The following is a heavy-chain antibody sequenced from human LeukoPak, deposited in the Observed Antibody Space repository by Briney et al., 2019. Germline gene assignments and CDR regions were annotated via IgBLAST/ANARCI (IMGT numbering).Heavy chain of an antibody. J-gene: IGHJ4*02. CDR1: GFTFSTYA. CDR3: ARKSASGNYPLDY. CDR2: MSADSATT. V-gene: IGHV3-23*01. Sequence: GGSLRLSCAASGFTFSTYAMSWVRQAPGKGLEWVSVMSADSATTFYADSVKGRFTISRDNAKNTVFLQMSSLRAEDTALYYCARKSASGNYPLDYWGQGTLVTVSS. D-gene: IGHD3-10*01.